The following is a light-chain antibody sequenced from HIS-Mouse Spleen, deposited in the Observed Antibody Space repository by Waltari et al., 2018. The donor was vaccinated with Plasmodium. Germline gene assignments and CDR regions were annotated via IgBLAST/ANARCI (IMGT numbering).Light chain of an antibody. Sequence: EIVMTQSPATLSVSPGERATLSCRASQSVSRNLAWYQQKPGQAPRLLIYGASTRATGIPARLSGSESGTEFTLTISSLQSEDFAVYYCQQYNNWSFTFGPGTKVDIK. CDR1: QSVSRN. V-gene: IGKV3-15*01. J-gene: IGKJ3*01. CDR2: GAS. CDR3: QQYNNWSFT.